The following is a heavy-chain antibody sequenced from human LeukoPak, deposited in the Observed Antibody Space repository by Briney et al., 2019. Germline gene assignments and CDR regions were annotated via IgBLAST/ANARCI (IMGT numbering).Heavy chain of an antibody. CDR3: ARDSRDILTADFDY. CDR2: INTNTGNP. V-gene: IGHV7-4-1*02. J-gene: IGHJ4*02. D-gene: IGHD3-9*01. Sequence: ASVKVSCKASGYTFTSYAMNWVRQAPGQGLEWMGWINTNTGNPTYAQGFTGRFVFSLDTSVSTAYLQISSLKAEDTAVYYCARDSRDILTADFDYWGQGTLVTVSS. CDR1: GYTFTSYA.